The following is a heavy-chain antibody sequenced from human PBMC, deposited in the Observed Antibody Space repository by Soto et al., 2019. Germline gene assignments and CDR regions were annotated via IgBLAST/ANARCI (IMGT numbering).Heavy chain of an antibody. D-gene: IGHD5-18*01. V-gene: IGHV1-3*01. CDR1: GYTFTAYA. Sequence: QVQLVQSGAEVKKPGASVRVSCKASGYTFTAYAMDWVRQTPGQRLEWVGWINVGTGDTEYSQQFQGRVNITRDTSARTLYMELSSLRSEDTAVSYCARDVDTSMSAPLDYWGQGSLVTVSS. J-gene: IGHJ4*02. CDR3: ARDVDTSMSAPLDY. CDR2: INVGTGDT.